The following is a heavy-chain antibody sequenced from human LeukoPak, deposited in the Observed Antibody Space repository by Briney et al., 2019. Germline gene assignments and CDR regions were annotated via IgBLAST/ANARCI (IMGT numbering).Heavy chain of an antibody. CDR2: INWNSGSK. CDR3: AKVLGTYYDFWSGYSSSFDY. Sequence: GGSLRLSCATSGFTFEDHGLSWVRQAPGKGLEWVSGINWNSGSKRYAASVKGRFTISRDNAKNSLYLQMNSLRAEDTAVYYCAKVLGTYYDFWSGYSSSFDYWGQGTLVTISS. J-gene: IGHJ4*02. V-gene: IGHV3-20*04. D-gene: IGHD3-3*01. CDR1: GFTFEDHG.